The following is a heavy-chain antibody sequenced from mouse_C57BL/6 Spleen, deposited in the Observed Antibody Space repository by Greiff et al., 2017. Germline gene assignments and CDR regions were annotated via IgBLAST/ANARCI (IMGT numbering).Heavy chain of an antibody. J-gene: IGHJ1*03. V-gene: IGHV3-6*01. CDR2: ISYDGSN. CDR1: GYSITSGYY. Sequence: EVQRVESGPGLVKPSQSLSLTCSVTGYSITSGYYWNWIRQFPGNKLEWMGYISYDGSNNYNPSLKNRISITRDTSKNQFFLKLNSVTTEDTATYYCARDYYYGSSYGYFDVWGTGTTVTVSS. CDR3: ARDYYYGSSYGYFDV. D-gene: IGHD1-1*01.